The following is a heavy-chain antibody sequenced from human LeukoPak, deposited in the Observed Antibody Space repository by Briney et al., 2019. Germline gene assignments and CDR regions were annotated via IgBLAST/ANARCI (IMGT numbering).Heavy chain of an antibody. CDR1: GYSISSGYY. CDR2: IYHSGST. J-gene: IGHJ5*02. Sequence: SETLSLTCTVSGYSISSGYYWGWIRQSPGKGLEWLGTIYHSGSTMYIPSLRSRVSISVDTSKNQFSLKLTSVTAADTAVYYCARDWSLDGYNRFDLWGQGALVTVSS. D-gene: IGHD5-24*01. V-gene: IGHV4-38-2*02. CDR3: ARDWSLDGYNRFDL.